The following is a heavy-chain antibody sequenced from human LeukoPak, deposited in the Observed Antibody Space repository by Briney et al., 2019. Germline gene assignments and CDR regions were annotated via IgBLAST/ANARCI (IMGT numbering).Heavy chain of an antibody. CDR3: VRYKITFGGFDY. CDR1: GFTFSSDA. D-gene: IGHD3-16*01. Sequence: GGSLRLSCAASGFTFSSDAMSWVRQAPGKGLDWVSTISGSGGSTYYADSVKGRFTISRDNSKNTLYLQVNSLRAEDTAVYYCVRYKITFGGFDYWGQGTLVTVSS. V-gene: IGHV3-23*01. J-gene: IGHJ4*02. CDR2: ISGSGGST.